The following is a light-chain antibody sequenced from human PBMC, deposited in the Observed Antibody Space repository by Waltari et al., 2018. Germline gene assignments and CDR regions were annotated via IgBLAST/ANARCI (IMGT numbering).Light chain of an antibody. J-gene: IGLJ1*01. Sequence: QSALTQPASVSGSPGQSITISCTGTSSDIGAYNFVSCYQKHPSKAPKVMIYDVNDRPSVVSSRVSGTKSGNTASLTISGLQAEDEADYYCSSYTTGSTRYVFGSGTKVTVL. CDR2: DVN. CDR3: SSYTTGSTRYV. CDR1: SSDIGAYNF. V-gene: IGLV2-14*03.